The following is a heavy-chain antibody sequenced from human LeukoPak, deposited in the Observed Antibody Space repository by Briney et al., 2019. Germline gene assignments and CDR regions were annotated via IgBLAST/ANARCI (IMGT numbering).Heavy chain of an antibody. CDR3: ARAGSSSPYFDY. CDR1: GGSISSGSYY. J-gene: IGHJ4*02. CDR2: IYTSGST. V-gene: IGHV4-61*02. Sequence: SETLSLTCTVSGGSISSGSYYWSWIRQPAGKGLEWIGRIYTSGSTNYNPSLKSRVTISVDTSTNQFSLKLSSVTAADTAVYYCARAGSSSPYFDYWGQGTLVTVSS. D-gene: IGHD6-13*01.